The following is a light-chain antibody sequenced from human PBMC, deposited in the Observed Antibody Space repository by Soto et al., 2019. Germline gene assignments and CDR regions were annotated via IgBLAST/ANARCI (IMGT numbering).Light chain of an antibody. J-gene: IGKJ4*01. CDR2: GAS. V-gene: IGKV3-20*01. CDR3: PQYGSSQLT. Sequence: DIVLTQSPGTLSLSPGQRATLSFSAIHSVTSTYLAGYQQQPGQDPMLLIYGASNRATGIPDRFTGSGSGTYFTLNLSRLEPEDCAVYYCPQYGSSQLTVGGGTKVEIK. CDR1: HSVTSTY.